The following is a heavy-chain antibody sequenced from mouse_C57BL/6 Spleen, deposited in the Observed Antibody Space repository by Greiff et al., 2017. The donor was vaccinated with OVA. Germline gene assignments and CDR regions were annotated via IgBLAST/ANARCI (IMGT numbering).Heavy chain of an antibody. V-gene: IGHV1-55*01. CDR2: IYPGSGST. Sequence: VQLQQPGAELVKPGASVKMSCKASGYTFTSYWITWVKQRPGQGLEWIGDIYPGSGSTNYNEKFKSKATLTVDTSSSTAYMQLSSLTSEDSAVYYCAREDLYDYPHYFDYWGQGTTLTVSS. D-gene: IGHD2-4*01. J-gene: IGHJ2*01. CDR1: GYTFTSYW. CDR3: AREDLYDYPHYFDY.